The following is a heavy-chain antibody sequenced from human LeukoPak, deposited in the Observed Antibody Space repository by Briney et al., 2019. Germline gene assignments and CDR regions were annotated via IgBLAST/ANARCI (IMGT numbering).Heavy chain of an antibody. CDR3: AKDRVFGILIGGGFDY. CDR1: GFSFSNYA. J-gene: IGHJ4*02. CDR2: VSGSGGST. D-gene: IGHD3-3*01. Sequence: GGSLRLSCAASGFSFSNYAMNWVRQAPGKGLEWVSGVSGSGGSTKYADSVKGRFTISRDNSKNTLYLQMSSLRVEDTAVYYCAKDRVFGILIGGGFDYWGQGTQLIVSS. V-gene: IGHV3-23*01.